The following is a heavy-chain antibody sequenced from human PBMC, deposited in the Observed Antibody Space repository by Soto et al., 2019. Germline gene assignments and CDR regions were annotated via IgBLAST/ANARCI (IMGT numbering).Heavy chain of an antibody. V-gene: IGHV3-13*01. D-gene: IGHD3-3*01. CDR3: ARAISTTGWFDP. CDR1: GFTFSSYD. Sequence: WGTLRLSCAASGFTFSSYDMHWVRQATGKGLEWVSAIGTAGDTYYPGSVKGRFTISRENAKNSLYLQMNSLRAGDTAVYYCARAISTTGWFDPWGQGTLVTVSS. CDR2: IGTAGDT. J-gene: IGHJ5*02.